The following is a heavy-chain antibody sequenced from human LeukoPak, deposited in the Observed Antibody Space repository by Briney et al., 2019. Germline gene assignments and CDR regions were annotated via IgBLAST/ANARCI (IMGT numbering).Heavy chain of an antibody. CDR3: ARQYLIFGAKAGPFDP. CDR2: IYYSGST. J-gene: IGHJ5*02. D-gene: IGHD3-3*01. CDR1: GGSISSSSYY. V-gene: IGHV4-39*07. Sequence: SETLSLTCTVSGGSISSSSYYWGWIRQPPGKGLEWIGSIYYSGSTYYNPSLKSRVTISVDTSKNQFSLKLSSVTAADTAVYYCARQYLIFGAKAGPFDPWGQGTLVTASS.